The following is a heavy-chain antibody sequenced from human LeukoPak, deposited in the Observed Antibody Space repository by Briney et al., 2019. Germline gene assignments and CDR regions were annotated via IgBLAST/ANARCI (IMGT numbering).Heavy chain of an antibody. D-gene: IGHD2-2*01. Sequence: SETLSLTCTVSGGSISSSSYYWGWIRQPPGTGLEWIGSIYYSGSTYYNPSLKSRVTISVDTSKNQFSLKLSSVTAADTAVYYCARHSVRKYQLLSYYYYYGMDVWGQGTTVTVSS. CDR1: GGSISSSSYY. V-gene: IGHV4-39*01. CDR2: IYYSGST. J-gene: IGHJ6*02. CDR3: ARHSVRKYQLLSYYYYYGMDV.